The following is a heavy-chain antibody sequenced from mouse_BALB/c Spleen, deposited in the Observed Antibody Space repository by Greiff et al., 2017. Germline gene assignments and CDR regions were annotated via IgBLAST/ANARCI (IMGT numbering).Heavy chain of an antibody. CDR2: IDPENGNT. CDR3: ARWITAFAY. D-gene: IGHD2-4*01. J-gene: IGHJ3*01. V-gene: IGHV14-1*02. CDR1: GFNIKDYY. Sequence: EVQLQQSGAELVRPGALVKLSCKASGFNIKDYYMHWVKQRPEQGLEWIGWIDPENGNTIYDPKFQGKASITADTSSNTAYLQLSSLTSEDTAVYYCARWITAFAYWGQGTLVTVSA.